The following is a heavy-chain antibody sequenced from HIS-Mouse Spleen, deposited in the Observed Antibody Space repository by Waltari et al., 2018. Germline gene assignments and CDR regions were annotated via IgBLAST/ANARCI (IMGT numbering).Heavy chain of an antibody. D-gene: IGHD1-7*01. CDR2: IYYNGST. CDR1: VGSISSGGYY. J-gene: IGHJ4*02. Sequence: QVQLQESGPGLVKPSQTLSLTCTVSVGSISSGGYYWSWIRQHPGKGLEWIGYIYYNGSTYYNPSLKSRVTISVDTSKNQFSLKLSSVTAADTAVYYCARGEGRELKVDYWGQGTLVTVSS. CDR3: ARGEGRELKVDY. V-gene: IGHV4-31*03.